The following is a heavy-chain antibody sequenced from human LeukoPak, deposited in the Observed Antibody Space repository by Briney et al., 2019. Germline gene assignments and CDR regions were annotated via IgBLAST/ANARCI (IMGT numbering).Heavy chain of an antibody. CDR2: IIPILGIA. J-gene: IGHJ4*02. V-gene: IGHV1-69*04. CDR3: ARDRIAVAGYFDY. CDR1: GGTFSSYA. D-gene: IGHD6-19*01. Sequence: SVKVSCKASGGTFSSYAISWVRQAPGQGLEWMGRIIPILGIAKYAQKFQGRVTITADKSTSTAYMEQSSLRSEDTAVYYCARDRIAVAGYFDYWGQGTLVTVSS.